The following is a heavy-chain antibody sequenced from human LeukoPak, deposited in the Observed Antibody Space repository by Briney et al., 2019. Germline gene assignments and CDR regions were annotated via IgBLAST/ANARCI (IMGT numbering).Heavy chain of an antibody. D-gene: IGHD1-26*01. CDR2: VYPGDSDT. J-gene: IGHJ3*02. Sequence: VESLKISCKGSGYSFTSYWIGWVRQMPGKGLEWMGIVYPGDSDTRYSPSFQGQVTISADKSISTAYLQWSSLKASDTAMYYCARHAPIVGATIDAFDIWGQGTMVTVSS. CDR1: GYSFTSYW. CDR3: ARHAPIVGATIDAFDI. V-gene: IGHV5-51*01.